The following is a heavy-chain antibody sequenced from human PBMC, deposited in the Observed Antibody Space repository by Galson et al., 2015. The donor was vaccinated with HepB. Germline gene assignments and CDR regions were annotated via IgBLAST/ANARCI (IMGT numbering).Heavy chain of an antibody. Sequence: SLRVSCKASGYSFTSSPMNWMRQAPGQGLEWVGWIKARTGNPTSAQGLTGRFVFSLDSSVSTAYLQIRSLKAEDTAAYYCARGFRYYDSSGSYSSYGFDIWGQGTKVTVSS. J-gene: IGHJ3*02. CDR3: ARGFRYYDSSGSYSSYGFDI. D-gene: IGHD3-22*01. CDR2: IKARTGNP. V-gene: IGHV7-4-1*02. CDR1: GYSFTSSP.